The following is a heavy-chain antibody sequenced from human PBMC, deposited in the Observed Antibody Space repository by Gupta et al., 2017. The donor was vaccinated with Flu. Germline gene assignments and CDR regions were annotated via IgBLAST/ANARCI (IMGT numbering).Heavy chain of an antibody. V-gene: IGHV3-73*01. CDR2: IRSKANSYAT. D-gene: IGHD2-15*01. Sequence: EVQLVESGGGLVQPGGSLKLSCAASGFTFSGSAMHWVRQASGKGLEWVGRIRSKANSYATAYAASAKGRVTISRDDSKNTAYRQMNSLKTEDTAVYYCTRVENYCSGGSCYSGFYYGGQGTLVTVSS. CDR3: TRVENYCSGGSCYSGFYY. J-gene: IGHJ4*02. CDR1: GFTFSGSA.